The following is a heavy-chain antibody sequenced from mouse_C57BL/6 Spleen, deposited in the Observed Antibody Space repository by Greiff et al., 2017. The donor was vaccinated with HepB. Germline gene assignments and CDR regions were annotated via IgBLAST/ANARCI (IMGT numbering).Heavy chain of an antibody. CDR1: GYTFTSYW. CDR2: IDPSDSET. CDR3: ARGMTTVVALHWYFDV. D-gene: IGHD1-1*01. V-gene: IGHV1-52*01. Sequence: QVQLQQPGAELVRPGSSVKLSCTASGYTFTSYWMHWVKQRPIQGLEWIGNIDPSDSETHYNQTFKDKATLTVDKSSSTAYMQLSSLTSEDAAVYYCARGMTTVVALHWYFDVWGTGTTVTVSS. J-gene: IGHJ1*03.